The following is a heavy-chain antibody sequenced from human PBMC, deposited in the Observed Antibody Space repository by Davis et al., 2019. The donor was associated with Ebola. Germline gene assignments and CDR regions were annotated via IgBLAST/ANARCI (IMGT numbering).Heavy chain of an antibody. D-gene: IGHD2-15*01. CDR3: AKNKIVVVVAATPMVFDP. V-gene: IGHV3-30*18. CDR1: GFTFSSYG. J-gene: IGHJ5*02. Sequence: PGGSLRLSCAASGFTFSSYGMHWVRQAPGKGLEWVAVISYDGRNKYYADSVKVRFTISRDNSKNTLYLQMNSLKAEDTAVYYCAKNKIVVVVAATPMVFDPWGQGTLVTVSS. CDR2: ISYDGRNK.